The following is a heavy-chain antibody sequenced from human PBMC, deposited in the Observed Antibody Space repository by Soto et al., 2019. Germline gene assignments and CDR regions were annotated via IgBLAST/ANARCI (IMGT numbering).Heavy chain of an antibody. CDR1: GYSFTSYW. CDR2: IYPGDSDT. Sequence: GESLKISCKGSGYSFTSYWIGWVRQMPGKGLEWMGIIYPGDSDTRYSPSFQGQVTISADKSISTAYLQWSSLKASDTAMYYCARRAGWSGYEYYFDYWGQGTLVTVSS. V-gene: IGHV5-51*01. CDR3: ARRAGWSGYEYYFDY. D-gene: IGHD5-12*01. J-gene: IGHJ4*02.